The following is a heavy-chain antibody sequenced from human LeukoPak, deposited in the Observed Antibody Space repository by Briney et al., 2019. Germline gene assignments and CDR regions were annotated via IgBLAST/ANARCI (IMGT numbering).Heavy chain of an antibody. D-gene: IGHD3-22*01. J-gene: IGHJ4*02. CDR3: ARRYYYDSSGTYPFDY. Sequence: KPGESLKISCKGSGYSFTSYWIGWVRQMPGKGLEWMGIIYPGDSDTRYSPSFQGQVTISADKSISTAYLQWSSLKASDTAMYYCARRYYYDSSGTYPFDYWGQGTLVTVSS. V-gene: IGHV5-51*03. CDR1: GYSFTSYW. CDR2: IYPGDSDT.